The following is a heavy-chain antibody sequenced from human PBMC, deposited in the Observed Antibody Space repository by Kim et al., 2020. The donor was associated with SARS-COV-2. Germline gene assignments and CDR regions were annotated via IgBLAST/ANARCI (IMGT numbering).Heavy chain of an antibody. CDR2: ISNSGLGT. V-gene: IGHV3-23*01. Sequence: GGSLRLSCAASGFTFSAYAMSWARQGPGKGLEWVSTISNSGLGTHYADSVRGRFTISRDNSKNTLILQMTYLTAEDTAIYYCEASDYWGQGSLVTVSS. CDR1: GFTFSAYA. J-gene: IGHJ4*02. CDR3: EASDY.